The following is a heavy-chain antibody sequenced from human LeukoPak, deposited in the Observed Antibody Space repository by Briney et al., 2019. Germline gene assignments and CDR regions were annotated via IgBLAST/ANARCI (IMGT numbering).Heavy chain of an antibody. CDR1: GFMFKNYG. CDR3: AKKAFSTGWTYFDY. D-gene: IGHD6-19*01. V-gene: IGHV3-23*01. J-gene: IGHJ4*02. CDR2: VDGGGGST. Sequence: GGSLRLSCAASGFMFKNYGMSWVRQAPGKWLEWVSAVDGGGGSTYYADSVKGRFTISRDNSKNTLFLQMNSLRADDTAVCYCAKKAFSTGWTYFDYWGQGLLVTVSS.